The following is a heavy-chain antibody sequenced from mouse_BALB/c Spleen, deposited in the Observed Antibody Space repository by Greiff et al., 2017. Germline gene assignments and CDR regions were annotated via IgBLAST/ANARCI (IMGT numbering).Heavy chain of an antibody. J-gene: IGHJ1*01. Sequence: EVKLMESGPGLVKPSQSLSLTCTVTGYSITSDYAWNWIRQFPGNKLEWMGYISYSGSTSYNPSLKSRISITRDTSKNQFFLQLNSVTTEDTATYYCAEGGYGSSYWYFDVWGAGTTVTVSS. CDR1: GYSITSDYA. CDR2: ISYSGST. D-gene: IGHD1-1*01. V-gene: IGHV3-2*02. CDR3: AEGGYGSSYWYFDV.